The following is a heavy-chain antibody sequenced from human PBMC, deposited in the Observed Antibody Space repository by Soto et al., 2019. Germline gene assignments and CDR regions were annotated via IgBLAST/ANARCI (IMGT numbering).Heavy chain of an antibody. J-gene: IGHJ5*02. CDR2: IIPIFGTA. V-gene: IGHV1-69*01. D-gene: IGHD1-7*01. Sequence: QVQLVQSGAEVKKPGSSVKVSCKASGGTFSSYAISWVRQAPGQGLEWMGGIIPIFGTANYAQKFQGRVTSNADDSTSTADMELSSLRSEDTAVYYCARGPPNWNYGENWFDPWGQGTLVTVSS. CDR1: GGTFSSYA. CDR3: ARGPPNWNYGENWFDP.